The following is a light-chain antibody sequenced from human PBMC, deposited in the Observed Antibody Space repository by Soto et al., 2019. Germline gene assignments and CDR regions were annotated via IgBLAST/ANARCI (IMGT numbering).Light chain of an antibody. CDR1: QSISSW. CDR3: QQYNSWPPLT. CDR2: GAS. V-gene: IGKV3D-15*01. Sequence: MTQSPSTLSASVGDRVTITCRASQSISSWLAWYRQKPGQAPRLLIYGASTRATGIPARFSGSGSGTEFTLTISSLQSEDSAVYYCQQYNSWPPLTFGGGTKVEIK. J-gene: IGKJ4*01.